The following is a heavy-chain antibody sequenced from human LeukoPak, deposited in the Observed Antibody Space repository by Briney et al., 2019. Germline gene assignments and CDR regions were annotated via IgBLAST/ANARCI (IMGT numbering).Heavy chain of an antibody. Sequence: PGGSLRLSCAASGFTFSSYEMNWVRQAPGKGLECVSFISGGAGSGGGRSTYYAESVKGRFTISRDNSKNTLYLQMNSLRAEDTAKYYCAKGARRLLNWFDAWGQGTLVTVSS. CDR2: ISGGAGSGGGRST. J-gene: IGHJ5*02. V-gene: IGHV3-23*01. D-gene: IGHD1-26*01. CDR1: GFTFSSYE. CDR3: AKGARRLLNWFDA.